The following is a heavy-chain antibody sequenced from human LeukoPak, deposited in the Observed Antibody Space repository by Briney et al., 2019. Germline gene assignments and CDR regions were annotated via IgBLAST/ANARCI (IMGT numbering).Heavy chain of an antibody. D-gene: IGHD2-15*01. CDR1: GGSISSGSYF. J-gene: IGHJ3*02. V-gene: IGHV4-61*02. CDR2: IYTSGST. Sequence: PSETLSLTCTVSGGSISSGSYFWRWIRQPAGKGLEWIGRIYTSGSTNYNPSRKSRVTISVDTSKNQFSLKLSSVTAADTAVYYCASDRIEVDAFDIWGQGTMVTVSS. CDR3: ASDRIEVDAFDI.